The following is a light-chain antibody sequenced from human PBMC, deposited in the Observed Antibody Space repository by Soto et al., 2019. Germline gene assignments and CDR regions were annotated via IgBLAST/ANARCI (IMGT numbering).Light chain of an antibody. Sequence: DIQMTQSPSTLSASVGDRVSITCRASQSISSWLAWYQQKPGKAPQLLIYDTSNLARGVPSRFSGSGSRTEFTLTISSLQPDEFATYYCQQYNTYTRTFGQGTKVEIK. V-gene: IGKV1-5*01. CDR1: QSISSW. CDR2: DTS. CDR3: QQYNTYTRT. J-gene: IGKJ1*01.